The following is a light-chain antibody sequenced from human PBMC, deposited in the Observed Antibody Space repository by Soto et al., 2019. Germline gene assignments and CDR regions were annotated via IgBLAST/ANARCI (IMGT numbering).Light chain of an antibody. Sequence: DIQMTQSPSSLSASVGDRVTITCRSSQSINNYLSWYQQRPGKAPKVIIYDASSLQSGVPSRFSGSGSGTDFTLTISSLQPEDFATYYCQQGFSAPPWTFGQGTNVEV. V-gene: IGKV1-39*01. CDR2: DAS. J-gene: IGKJ1*01. CDR3: QQGFSAPPWT. CDR1: QSINNY.